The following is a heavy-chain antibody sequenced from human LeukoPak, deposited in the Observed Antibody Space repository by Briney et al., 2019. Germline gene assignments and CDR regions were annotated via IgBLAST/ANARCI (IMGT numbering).Heavy chain of an antibody. D-gene: IGHD6-13*01. CDR1: AFTFSSYC. V-gene: IGHV3-33*01. Sequence: PGRSLRLSCAASAFTFSSYCMHWVRQAPGKGLEWVAVIWYDGSNKYYADSVKGRFTISRDNSKNTLYLQMNSLRAEDTAVYYCARDSPEIRYSSSSWFDPWGQGTLVTVS. CDR3: ARDSPEIRYSSSSWFDP. CDR2: IWYDGSNK. J-gene: IGHJ5*02.